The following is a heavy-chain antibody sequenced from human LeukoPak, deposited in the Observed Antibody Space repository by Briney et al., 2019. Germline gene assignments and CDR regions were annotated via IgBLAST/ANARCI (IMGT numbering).Heavy chain of an antibody. V-gene: IGHV4-31*03. J-gene: IGHJ4*02. D-gene: IGHD5-24*01. CDR1: GGSISSGGYY. CDR3: ARAKGDGYSYFDY. CDR2: IYYSGST. Sequence: SETLSLTCTVSGGSISSGGYYWSWIRQHPGKGLEWIGYIYYSGSTYYNPSLKSRVTISVDRSKNQFSLKLSSVTAADTAVYYCARAKGDGYSYFDYWGQGTLVTVSS.